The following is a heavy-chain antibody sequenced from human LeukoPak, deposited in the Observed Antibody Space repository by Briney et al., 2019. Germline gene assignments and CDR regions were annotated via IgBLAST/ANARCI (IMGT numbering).Heavy chain of an antibody. V-gene: IGHV1-69*06. D-gene: IGHD3-10*01. CDR1: GGTFGNYA. J-gene: IGHJ6*03. CDR3: ARASGFGELDYYYMDV. CDR2: TIPIFDTP. Sequence: ASVKVSCKASGGTFGNYAISWVRQAPGQGLEWMGGTIPIFDTPNYAQKFQGRVTITADKSTSTAYMELSSLRSEDTAVYYCARASGFGELDYYYMDVWGKGTTVTVSS.